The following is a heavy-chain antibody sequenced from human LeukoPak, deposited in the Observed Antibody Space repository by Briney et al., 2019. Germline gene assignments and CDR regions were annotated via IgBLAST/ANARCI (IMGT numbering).Heavy chain of an antibody. CDR2: ITSNGGSA. CDR3: VIVRGYFDSSGSDY. D-gene: IGHD3-9*01. V-gene: IGHV3-64D*06. J-gene: IGHJ4*02. Sequence: GGSLRLSCSASGFTFSSYTIHWVRQAPGKGLEFVSAITSNGGSAYYADSVKGRFIISRDNSKNTVYLQMSSLRAEDTAVYYCVIVRGYFDSSGSDYWGQGTLVTVSS. CDR1: GFTFSSYT.